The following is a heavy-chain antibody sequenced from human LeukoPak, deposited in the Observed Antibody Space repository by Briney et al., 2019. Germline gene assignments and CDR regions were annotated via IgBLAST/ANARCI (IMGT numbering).Heavy chain of an antibody. CDR1: GFTFSSYA. CDR3: ARDFPLGSGSYVY. J-gene: IGHJ4*02. D-gene: IGHD3-10*02. CDR2: ISSSSSTI. Sequence: GGSLRLSCAATGFTFSSYAMSWVRQAPGKGLEWVSYISSSSSTIYYADSVKGRFTISRDNAKNSLYLQMNSLRAEDTAVYYCARDFPLGSGSYVYWGQGTLVTVSS. V-gene: IGHV3-48*04.